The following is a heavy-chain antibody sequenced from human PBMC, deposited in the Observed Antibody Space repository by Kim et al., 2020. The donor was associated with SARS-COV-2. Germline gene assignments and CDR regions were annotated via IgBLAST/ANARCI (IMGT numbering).Heavy chain of an antibody. V-gene: IGHV3-23*01. J-gene: IGHJ6*02. CDR1: GFTFSSYA. D-gene: IGHD3-10*01. CDR3: AKDSRLLLWFGELLGDYYYYGMDV. Sequence: GGSLRLSCAASGFTFSSYAMSWVRQAPGKGLEWVSAISGSGGSTYYADSVKGRFTISRDNSKNTLYLQMNSLRAEDTAVYYCAKDSRLLLWFGELLGDYYYYGMDVWGQGTTVTVSS. CDR2: ISGSGGST.